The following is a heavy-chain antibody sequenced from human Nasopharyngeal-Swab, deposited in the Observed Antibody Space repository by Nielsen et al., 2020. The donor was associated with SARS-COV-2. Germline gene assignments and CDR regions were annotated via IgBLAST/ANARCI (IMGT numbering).Heavy chain of an antibody. V-gene: IGHV3-48*02. CDR2: ITTSSSTI. D-gene: IGHD5-24*01. J-gene: IGHJ4*02. CDR1: GFTLSSYS. Sequence: GGSLRLSWAASGFTLSSYSMTWVRQAPGKGLEWVSYITTSSSTIYYADSVKGRFTISRDNAKNFLYLQMNSLRDEDTAVYYCARGVEMSTILGYWGQGTLVTVSS. CDR3: ARGVEMSTILGY.